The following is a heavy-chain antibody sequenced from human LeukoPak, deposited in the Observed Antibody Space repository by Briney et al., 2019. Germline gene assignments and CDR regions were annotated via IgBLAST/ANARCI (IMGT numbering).Heavy chain of an antibody. V-gene: IGHV3-23*01. CDR2: ISGSGGST. CDR1: GFTFSSYA. Sequence: PGGSLRLSCAASGFTFSSYAMSWVRQAPGKGLEWVSAISGSGGSTYYADSVKGRFTISRDNSKNTLYLQMNSLRAEDTAVYYCARVGYFDWLSHYYYYGMDVWGQGTTVTVSS. D-gene: IGHD3-9*01. CDR3: ARVGYFDWLSHYYYYGMDV. J-gene: IGHJ6*02.